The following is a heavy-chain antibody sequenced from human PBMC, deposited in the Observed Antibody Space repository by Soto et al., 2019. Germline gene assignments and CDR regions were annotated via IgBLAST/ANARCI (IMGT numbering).Heavy chain of an antibody. J-gene: IGHJ4*02. CDR2: IIPIFGTA. CDR3: AREVAARSFDY. Sequence: QVQLVQSGAEVKKPGSSVKVSCKASGCTFSSYAISWVRQAPGQGLAWMGGIIPIFGTANYAQKFQGRVTITADESTSTAYMELSSLRSEEAAVYDCAREVAARSFDYWGQGTLVTVSS. D-gene: IGHD6-6*01. CDR1: GCTFSSYA. V-gene: IGHV1-69*12.